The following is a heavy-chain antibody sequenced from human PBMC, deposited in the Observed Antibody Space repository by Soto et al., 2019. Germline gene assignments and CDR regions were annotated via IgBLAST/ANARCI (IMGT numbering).Heavy chain of an antibody. CDR2: IKQDGSEK. V-gene: IGHV3-7*01. D-gene: IGHD5-12*01. J-gene: IGHJ4*02. CDR3: ARATSVDAY. CDR1: GFAFSGYW. Sequence: EVQLVESGGDLVQPGGSLRLSCAASGFAFSGYWMSWVRQAPGKGLEGVANIKQDGSEKYYVDSVKGRFTISRDNAKNSLYLQMTSRRVEDKAVYYCARATSVDAYWGQGNLVTVSS.